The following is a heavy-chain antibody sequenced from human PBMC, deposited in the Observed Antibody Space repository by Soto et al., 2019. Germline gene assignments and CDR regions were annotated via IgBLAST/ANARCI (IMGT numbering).Heavy chain of an antibody. V-gene: IGHV1-2*04. Sequence: QVQLVQSGAEVKKPGASARVSCKASGYTFTDYYLHWVRQAPGQGPEWMGWINPKRGDTKYAQRFQACVTTTRDTSTSTAYMHLNRLTSDDTAVYYCARDSGRAGTHWYFDVWGRGTLVIVSS. CDR3: ARDSGRAGTHWYFDV. J-gene: IGHJ2*01. CDR1: GYTFTDYY. CDR2: INPKRGDT. D-gene: IGHD3-10*01.